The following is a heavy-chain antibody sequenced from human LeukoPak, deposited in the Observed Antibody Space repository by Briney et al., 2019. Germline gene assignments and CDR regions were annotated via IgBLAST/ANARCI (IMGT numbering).Heavy chain of an antibody. Sequence: SQTLSLTCTVSGGSISSGSYYWSWIRQPAGKGLEWIGRIYTSGSTNYNPSLKSRVTISVDTPKNQFSLKLSSVTAADTAVYYCARDSNCSGGSCRFDYWGQGTLVTVSS. CDR1: GGSISSGSYY. D-gene: IGHD2-15*01. J-gene: IGHJ4*02. CDR3: ARDSNCSGGSCRFDY. V-gene: IGHV4-61*02. CDR2: IYTSGST.